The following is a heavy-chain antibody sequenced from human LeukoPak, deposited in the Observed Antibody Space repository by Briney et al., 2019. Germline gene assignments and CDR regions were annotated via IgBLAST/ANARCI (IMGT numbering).Heavy chain of an antibody. CDR3: ARDRGSCYRFGVCGMDV. J-gene: IGHJ6*02. D-gene: IGHD2-15*01. Sequence: ASVKVSCKASGGTFSSYAISWVRQAPGQGLEWMGGIIPIFGTANYAQKFQGRVTITADESTSTAYMELSSLRSEDTAVYYCARDRGSCYRFGVCGMDVWGQGTTVTVSS. CDR2: IIPIFGTA. CDR1: GGTFSSYA. V-gene: IGHV1-69*13.